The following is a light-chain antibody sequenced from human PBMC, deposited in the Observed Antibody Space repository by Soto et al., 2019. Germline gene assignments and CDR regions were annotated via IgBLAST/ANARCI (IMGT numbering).Light chain of an antibody. V-gene: IGLV1-44*01. Sequence: QLVLTQPPSASGTPGQRVTISCSGSSSNIGSNNVNWYQQLPGTAPKLLIYSNNQRPSGVPDRFSGSKSGTSASLAISGLQSEDEADYYCAAWDDSLNVVFGGGTQLTVL. CDR2: SNN. J-gene: IGLJ2*01. CDR3: AAWDDSLNVV. CDR1: SSNIGSNN.